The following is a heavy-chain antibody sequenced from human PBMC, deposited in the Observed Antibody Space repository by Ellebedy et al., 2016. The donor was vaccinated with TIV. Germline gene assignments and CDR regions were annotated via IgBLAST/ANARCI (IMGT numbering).Heavy chain of an antibody. Sequence: GESLKISCAASGFTFSSNWMSWVRQAPGKGLELVAKIKEDGSLKYYVGAVKGRFAISRDNAKNSLYLQMNSLRAEDTAVYYCARYGNLGYWGQGTLVTVSS. V-gene: IGHV3-7*03. D-gene: IGHD1-1*01. CDR2: IKEDGSLK. CDR3: ARYGNLGY. J-gene: IGHJ4*02. CDR1: GFTFSSNW.